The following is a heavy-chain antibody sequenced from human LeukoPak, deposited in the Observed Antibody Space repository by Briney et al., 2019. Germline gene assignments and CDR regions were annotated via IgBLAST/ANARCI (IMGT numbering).Heavy chain of an antibody. CDR2: LSGSGGST. CDR3: AKESGYSYGYTYYYYGLDV. Sequence: GGSLRLSCAAPGFTFSSYAMSWVRQAPGKGLEWVSTLSGSGGSTYYADSVKGRFTISRDNSKNTLYLQMNSLRAEDTAVYYCAKESGYSYGYTYYYYGLDVWGQGTTVTVSS. CDR1: GFTFSSYA. D-gene: IGHD5-18*01. J-gene: IGHJ6*02. V-gene: IGHV3-23*01.